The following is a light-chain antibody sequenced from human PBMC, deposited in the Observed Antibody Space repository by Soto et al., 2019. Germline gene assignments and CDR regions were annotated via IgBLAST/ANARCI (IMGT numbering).Light chain of an antibody. CDR2: DAT. J-gene: IGKJ1*01. CDR1: RSISSW. V-gene: IGKV1-5*01. Sequence: DFQMTQSPSTLSASVGDSVTITCRASRSISSWLAWYQQKPGKATRLLIYDATNLDRGVPARFSGSGSGTVFTLTISSLQPDDFATEYCQQYSTDWMFGKGNKVEI. CDR3: QQYSTDWM.